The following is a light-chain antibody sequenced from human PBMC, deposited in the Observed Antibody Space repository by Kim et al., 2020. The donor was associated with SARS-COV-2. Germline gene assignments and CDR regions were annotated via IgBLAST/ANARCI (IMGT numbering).Light chain of an antibody. J-gene: IGKJ4*01. Sequence: EIVLTQSPATLSLSPGERATLSCRASQSVSSYLAWYQQRPGQAPRLLIYDASKKATVIPARFSGSGSATDFTLTITSLEPEDFAVYYCQQRSNWPLTFGGGTKVDIK. V-gene: IGKV3-11*01. CDR1: QSVSSY. CDR3: QQRSNWPLT. CDR2: DAS.